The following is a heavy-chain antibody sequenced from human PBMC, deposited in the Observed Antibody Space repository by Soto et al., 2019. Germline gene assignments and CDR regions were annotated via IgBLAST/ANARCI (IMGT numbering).Heavy chain of an antibody. J-gene: IGHJ4*02. CDR1: GGSISSYY. V-gene: IGHV4-59*08. CDR3: ARHVQWLVTFDY. D-gene: IGHD6-19*01. CDR2: IYYSGST. Sequence: QVQLQESGPGLVKPSETLSLTCTVSGGSISSYYWSWIRQPPGKGLEWIGYIYYSGSTTYNPSLKRRVTIAVDTSKNHSSLKLSSVTAADTAVYYCARHVQWLVTFDYWGQGTLVTVSS.